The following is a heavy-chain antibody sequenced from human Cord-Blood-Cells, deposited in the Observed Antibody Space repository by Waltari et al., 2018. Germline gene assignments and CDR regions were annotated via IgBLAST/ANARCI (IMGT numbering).Heavy chain of an antibody. J-gene: IGHJ6*02. Sequence: QVQLQQWGAGLLKPSETLSLTCAVYGGSFSGYYWSWIRQPPGKGLEWIGEINHSGSTNYSPALKSRVTISVDTAKNQVSLKLSSVTAADTAVYYCARGWRYCSSTSCYYYYGMDVWGQGTTVTVSS. V-gene: IGHV4-34*01. CDR1: GGSFSGYY. CDR2: INHSGST. D-gene: IGHD2-2*01. CDR3: ARGWRYCSSTSCYYYYGMDV.